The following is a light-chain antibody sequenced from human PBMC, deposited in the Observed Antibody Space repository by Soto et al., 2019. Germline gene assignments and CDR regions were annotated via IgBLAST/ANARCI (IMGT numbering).Light chain of an antibody. Sequence: ETVMTQSPATLSVSPGERATLSCRASQSVKNNLAWYQQKPGQAPRLLFYGAIIRATGTPARFSASGSGTEFTLTISSLQSEEFAVYYCRQYNNWPGTFGQGTKVDIK. CDR1: QSVKNN. CDR3: RQYNNWPGT. J-gene: IGKJ1*01. V-gene: IGKV3-15*01. CDR2: GAI.